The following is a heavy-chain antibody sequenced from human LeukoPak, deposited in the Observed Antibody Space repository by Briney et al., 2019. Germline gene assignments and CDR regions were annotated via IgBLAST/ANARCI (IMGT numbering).Heavy chain of an antibody. Sequence: SETLSLTCAVYGGSFSGYYWSWIRQPPGKGLEWIGEINHSGSTNYNPSLKSRVTISVDTSKNQFSLKLSSVTAADTAVYYCARAPFSPSIWSGYSYYYVMDVWGQGTTVTVSS. J-gene: IGHJ6*02. D-gene: IGHD3-3*01. V-gene: IGHV4-34*01. CDR3: ARAPFSPSIWSGYSYYYVMDV. CDR2: INHSGST. CDR1: GGSFSGYY.